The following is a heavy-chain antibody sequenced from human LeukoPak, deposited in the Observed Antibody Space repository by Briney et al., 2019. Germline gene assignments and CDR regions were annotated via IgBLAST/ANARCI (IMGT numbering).Heavy chain of an antibody. CDR2: IYTSGST. D-gene: IGHD3-10*01. J-gene: IGHJ4*02. CDR3: ASTYYYGSGSYRLDY. CDR1: GGSISSGSYY. Sequence: PSETLSLTCTVSGGSISSGSYYWSWIRQPAGKGLEWIGRIYTSGSTNYNPSLKSRVTISVDTSKNQFSLKLSSVTAADTAVYYCASTYYYGSGSYRLDYWGQGTLVTVSS. V-gene: IGHV4-61*02.